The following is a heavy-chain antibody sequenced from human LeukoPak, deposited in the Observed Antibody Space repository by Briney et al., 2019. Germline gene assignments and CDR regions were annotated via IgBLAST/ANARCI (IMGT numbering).Heavy chain of an antibody. D-gene: IGHD3-22*01. CDR3: ARANRDYYDSSGYYTSYFDY. J-gene: IGHJ4*02. Sequence: GGSLRLSCAASGFTFSSYEMNWVRQAPGKGLEWVSYISSIGSTIYYADSVKGRFTISRDNAKISLYLQMNSLRAEDTAVYYCARANRDYYDSSGYYTSYFDYWGQGTLVTVSS. CDR1: GFTFSSYE. CDR2: ISSIGSTI. V-gene: IGHV3-48*03.